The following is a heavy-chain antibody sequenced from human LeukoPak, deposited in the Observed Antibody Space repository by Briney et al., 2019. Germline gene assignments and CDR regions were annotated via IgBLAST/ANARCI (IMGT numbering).Heavy chain of an antibody. CDR2: ISGSGGST. D-gene: IGHD3-10*01. Sequence: PGGSLRLSCAVSGFTFSNYAMSWVRQAPGKGLEWVSAISGSGGSTYYADSVKGRFTISRDNSKNTLYLQMNSLRAEDTAVYYCAEGLYGSGSYPGHYFDYWGQGALVTVSS. J-gene: IGHJ4*02. V-gene: IGHV3-23*01. CDR3: AEGLYGSGSYPGHYFDY. CDR1: GFTFSNYA.